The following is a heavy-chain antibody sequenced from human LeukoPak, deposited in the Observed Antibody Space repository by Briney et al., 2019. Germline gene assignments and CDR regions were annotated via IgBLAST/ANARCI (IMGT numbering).Heavy chain of an antibody. J-gene: IGHJ4*02. Sequence: GASVKVSCKASGGTFSSYAISWVRQAPGQGLEWMGGIIPIFGTANYAQRFQGRVTITADESTSTAYMELSSLRSDDTAVYYCARGDNSDYPRDDWGQGTLVTVSS. V-gene: IGHV1-69*13. D-gene: IGHD3-16*01. CDR1: GGTFSSYA. CDR3: ARGDNSDYPRDD. CDR2: IIPIFGTA.